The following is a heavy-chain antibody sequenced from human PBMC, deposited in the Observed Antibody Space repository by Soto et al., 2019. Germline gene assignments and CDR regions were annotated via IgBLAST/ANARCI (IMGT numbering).Heavy chain of an antibody. CDR2: MNPSSGNT. Sequence: GASVKVSCKASGYTFSSYDINWVRQATGQGPEWMGWMNPSSGNTGYAQKFQGRVTMTTDTSMSTAYMELRSLRSDDTAVYYCARAEQDIVVVVAANGFDYWGQGTLVTVSS. D-gene: IGHD2-15*01. V-gene: IGHV1-8*01. CDR1: GYTFSSYD. CDR3: ARAEQDIVVVVAANGFDY. J-gene: IGHJ4*02.